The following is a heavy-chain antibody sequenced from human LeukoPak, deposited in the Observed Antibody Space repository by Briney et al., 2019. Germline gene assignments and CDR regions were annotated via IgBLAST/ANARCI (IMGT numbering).Heavy chain of an antibody. J-gene: IGHJ4*02. V-gene: IGHV3-23*01. D-gene: IGHD3-10*01. CDR1: RFTFSNSA. Sequence: GGSLRLSCAASRFTFSNSALSWVRQAPGKGLEWVSDISGSGGSTYYADSVKGRFTISRDNSKNTLYLQMNSLRAEDTAVYYCAKDFLGYYGSGSYYVQRFFDYWGQGTLVTVSS. CDR2: ISGSGGST. CDR3: AKDFLGYYGSGSYYVQRFFDY.